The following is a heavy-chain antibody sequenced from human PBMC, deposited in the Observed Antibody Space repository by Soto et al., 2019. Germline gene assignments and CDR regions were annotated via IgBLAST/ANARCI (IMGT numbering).Heavy chain of an antibody. CDR1: GYTFTSYG. D-gene: IGHD2-15*01. CDR3: ARDRGVHCSGGSCYSGSYYFDY. J-gene: IGHJ4*02. V-gene: IGHV1-18*04. Sequence: GASVKVSGKASGYTFTSYGISCVRQAPGQVLEWMGWISAYNGNTNYAQKLQGRVTMTTDTSTSTAYMELRSLRSDDTAVYYCARDRGVHCSGGSCYSGSYYFDYWGQGTLVTVS. CDR2: ISAYNGNT.